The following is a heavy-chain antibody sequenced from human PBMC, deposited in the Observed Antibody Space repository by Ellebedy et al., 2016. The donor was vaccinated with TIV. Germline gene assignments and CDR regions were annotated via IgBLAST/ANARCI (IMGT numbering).Heavy chain of an antibody. D-gene: IGHD3-22*01. Sequence: GGSLRLXXAASGFTFSSYAMSWVRQAPGKGLEWVSAISGSGGSTYYADSVKGRFTISRDNSKNTLYLQMNSLRAEDTAVYYCAKDSIYYDSSGYYFDAFDIWGQGTMVTVSS. V-gene: IGHV3-23*01. CDR2: ISGSGGST. CDR3: AKDSIYYDSSGYYFDAFDI. J-gene: IGHJ3*02. CDR1: GFTFSSYA.